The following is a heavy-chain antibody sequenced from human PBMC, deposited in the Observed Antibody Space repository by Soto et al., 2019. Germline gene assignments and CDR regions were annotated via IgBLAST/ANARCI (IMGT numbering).Heavy chain of an antibody. CDR1: GGSISSYY. Sequence: QVQLQESGPGLVKPSETLSLTCTVSGGSISSYYWSWIRQPAGKGLEWIGRIYTSGSTNYNPSLKSRVTMSVDTSKNQFSLKLSSVPAADTAVYYCARVRIAARTGAYGMDVWGQGTTVTVSS. D-gene: IGHD6-6*01. CDR3: ARVRIAARTGAYGMDV. J-gene: IGHJ6*02. CDR2: IYTSGST. V-gene: IGHV4-4*07.